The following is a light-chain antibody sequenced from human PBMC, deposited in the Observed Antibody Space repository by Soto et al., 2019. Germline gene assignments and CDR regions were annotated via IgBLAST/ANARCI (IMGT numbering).Light chain of an antibody. Sequence: EIVLTQSPGTLSLSPGERATLSCRASQTVTSNYLAWYQRKPGQAPRLLIYGASSRATDIPDRFSGSGSGTDFTLTITRREQEDFAVYFCQQYAGSPSAFGQGTKVEIK. V-gene: IGKV3-20*01. CDR3: QQYAGSPSA. CDR2: GAS. J-gene: IGKJ1*01. CDR1: QTVTSNY.